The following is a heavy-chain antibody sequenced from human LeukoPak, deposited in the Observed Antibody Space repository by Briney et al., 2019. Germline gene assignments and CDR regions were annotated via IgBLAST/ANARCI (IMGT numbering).Heavy chain of an antibody. CDR2: ISGFSGTI. CDR3: ARDQGGVGY. Sequence: PGGTLRLSCAASGFTFSSHGMNWVRQAPGKGLEWVSYISGFSGTINYADSVKGRFTISRDNAKNSLYLQMNGLRAEDTAVYYCARDQGGVGYWGQGTLVTVSS. D-gene: IGHD3-16*01. CDR1: GFTFSSHG. J-gene: IGHJ4*02. V-gene: IGHV3-48*01.